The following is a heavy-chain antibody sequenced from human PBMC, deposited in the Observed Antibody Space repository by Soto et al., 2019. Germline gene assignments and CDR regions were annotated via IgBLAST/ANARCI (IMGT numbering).Heavy chain of an antibody. CDR3: AGGGRTTCGHYNNNGMDV. Sequence: QVQLVQSGAEAKKPGASVKVSCKASGYTFSNYDISWVRQAPGQGLEWMGWISAYNGNINYEQKLQGRVTMTTDTATSTAYMELRSLRSDDTAVYYCAGGGRTTCGHYNNNGMDVWGQGTTVTVSS. J-gene: IGHJ6*02. CDR1: GYTFSNYD. CDR2: ISAYNGNI. V-gene: IGHV1-18*01. D-gene: IGHD1-7*01.